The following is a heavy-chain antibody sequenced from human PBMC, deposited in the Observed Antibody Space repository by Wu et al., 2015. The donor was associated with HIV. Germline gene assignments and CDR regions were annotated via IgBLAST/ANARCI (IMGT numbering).Heavy chain of an antibody. J-gene: IGHJ4*02. V-gene: IGHV1-8*01. Sequence: QVQLVQSGAEVKKPGASVKVSCKTSGYTFTSYDINWVRQATGQGLEWMGWMNPKSYNTGYAQKFQGRLTMTRDTSTSTAYMELSSLRSEDTAVYYCARQRAYSTGWYVYDYWGQGTLVTVSS. D-gene: IGHD6-19*01. CDR2: MNPKSYNT. CDR3: ARQRAYSTGWYVYDY. CDR1: GYTFTSYD.